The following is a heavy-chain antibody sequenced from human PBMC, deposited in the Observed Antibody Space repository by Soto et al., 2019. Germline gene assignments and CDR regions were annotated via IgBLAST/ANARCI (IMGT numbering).Heavy chain of an antibody. V-gene: IGHV1-69*01. Sequence: QLHLVQSGAEVKKAGSSVKVSCKASGGTVSSYAITWVRQAPGKGLEWMGVFIPIFVSAHYAPKFQGRITITADESTSTDYMELSGLTSEDTAIYYCARDGSSDTTGFRGYDLWGQGTQVTVSS. CDR1: GGTVSSYA. CDR2: FIPIFVSA. D-gene: IGHD3-10*01. J-gene: IGHJ4*02. CDR3: ARDGSSDTTGFRGYDL.